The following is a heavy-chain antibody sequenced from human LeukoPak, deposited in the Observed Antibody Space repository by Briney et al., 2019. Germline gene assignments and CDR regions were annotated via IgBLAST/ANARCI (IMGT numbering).Heavy chain of an antibody. V-gene: IGHV3-48*01. CDR1: GLTFRSYS. CDR2: ISSSGDTI. Sequence: GGSLRLSCIVSGLTFRSYSMNWVRQAPGKGLEWVSYISSSGDTIHYAESVKGRFTISRDNGKNSLYLQMNSLRAEDTAVYYCARDLGYHANYWGQGTLVTVSS. D-gene: IGHD5-18*01. J-gene: IGHJ4*02. CDR3: ARDLGYHANY.